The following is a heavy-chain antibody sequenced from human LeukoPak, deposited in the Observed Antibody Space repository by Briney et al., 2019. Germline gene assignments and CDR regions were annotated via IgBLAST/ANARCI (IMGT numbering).Heavy chain of an antibody. CDR2: INHSGST. CDR3: ARVVSEWFGELLGDAFDI. V-gene: IGHV4-34*01. J-gene: IGHJ3*02. Sequence: PSETLSLTCAVYGASFSGYYWSWIRQPPGKGLEWIGEINHSGSTNYNPSLKSRVTISVDTSKNQFSLKLSSVTAADTAVYYCARVVSEWFGELLGDAFDIWGQGTMVTVSS. CDR1: GASFSGYY. D-gene: IGHD3-10*01.